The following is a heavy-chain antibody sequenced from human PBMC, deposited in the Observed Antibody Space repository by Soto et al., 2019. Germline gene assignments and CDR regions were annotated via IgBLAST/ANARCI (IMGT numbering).Heavy chain of an antibody. CDR3: AKADDFWSGYHIYYYYGMDV. Sequence: GESLRLSCAASGFTFSSYAMSWVRQAPGKGLEWVSGISGSGGRTYYADSVKGRFTISRDNSKHTLYLQMNSLRAEDTAVYYCAKADDFWSGYHIYYYYGMDVWGQGTTVTVSS. J-gene: IGHJ6*02. D-gene: IGHD3-3*01. CDR1: GFTFSSYA. V-gene: IGHV3-23*01. CDR2: ISGSGGRT.